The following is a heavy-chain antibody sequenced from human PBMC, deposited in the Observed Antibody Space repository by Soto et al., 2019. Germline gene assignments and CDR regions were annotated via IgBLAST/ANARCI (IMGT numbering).Heavy chain of an antibody. V-gene: IGHV4-34*01. CDR1: GGSFSGFY. D-gene: IGHD3-10*01. CDR2: INHGGST. CDR3: ARGTGSGNYYEITFDP. J-gene: IGHJ5*02. Sequence: TLSLTCAVYGGSFSGFYWNWIRQPPGKGLEWIGEINHGGSTDYNPSLKSRVTISVDTSKNQFSLKLNSVTAADTAVYYCARGTGSGNYYEITFDPWGQGSLVTVSS.